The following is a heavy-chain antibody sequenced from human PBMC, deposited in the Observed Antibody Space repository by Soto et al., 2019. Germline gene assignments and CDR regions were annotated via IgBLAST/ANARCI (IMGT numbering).Heavy chain of an antibody. CDR3: ARDRYSSGWLDAFVI. CDR1: GFTVSSNY. D-gene: IGHD6-19*01. CDR2: IFTGGST. J-gene: IGHJ3*02. V-gene: IGHV3-53*04. Sequence: EVQLVESGGGLVQPGGSLRLSCAASGFTVSSNYMSWVRQAPGKGLEWVSVIFTGGSTYYADSVKGRFTISRHSSKNTVSLQLNRLRPEDTAVYYCARDRYSSGWLDAFVIWGQGTMVTVSS.